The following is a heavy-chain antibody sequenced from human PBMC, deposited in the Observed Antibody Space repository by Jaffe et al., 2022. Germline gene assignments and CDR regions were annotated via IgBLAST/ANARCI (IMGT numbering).Heavy chain of an antibody. CDR1: GFTFSDYW. J-gene: IGHJ4*02. CDR3: ARAKLGDFDY. D-gene: IGHD1-26*01. CDR2: IKPDGSEK. Sequence: EVQLVESGGGLAQPGGSLRLSCAASGFTFSDYWMSWVRQAPGKGLEWVANIKPDGSEKYYADSVKGRFTISRDNAKNSLYLDMKYLGADDTAVYSCARAKLGDFDYWGQGNLVTVSS. V-gene: IGHV3-7*05.